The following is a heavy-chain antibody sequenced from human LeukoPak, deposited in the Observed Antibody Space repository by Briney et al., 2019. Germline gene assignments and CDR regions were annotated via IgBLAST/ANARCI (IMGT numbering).Heavy chain of an antibody. V-gene: IGHV3-74*01. CDR1: EFSVGSNY. CDR2: IKSDGST. Sequence: GGSLRLSCAASEFSVGSNYMTWVRQAPGKGLVWVSRIKSDGSTIYADSVKGRFTISRDNARNTLYLQMNSLRVEDTAMYYCARAVTYFYGSVTYDWFDPWGQGTLVTVSS. CDR3: ARAVTYFYGSVTYDWFDP. J-gene: IGHJ5*02. D-gene: IGHD3-10*01.